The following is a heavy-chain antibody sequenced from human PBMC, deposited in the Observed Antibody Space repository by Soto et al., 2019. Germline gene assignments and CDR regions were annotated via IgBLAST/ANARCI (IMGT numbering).Heavy chain of an antibody. J-gene: IGHJ3*02. CDR3: ATRNYCSGGSCYSSAFDI. Sequence: ASVKVSCKASGGTFSCYTISWVRQAPGQGLEWMGRIIPILGIANYAQKFQGRVTITADKSTSTAYMELSSLRSEDTAVYYCATRNYCSGGSCYSSAFDIWGQGTMVTVS. CDR1: GGTFSCYT. V-gene: IGHV1-69*02. CDR2: IIPILGIA. D-gene: IGHD2-15*01.